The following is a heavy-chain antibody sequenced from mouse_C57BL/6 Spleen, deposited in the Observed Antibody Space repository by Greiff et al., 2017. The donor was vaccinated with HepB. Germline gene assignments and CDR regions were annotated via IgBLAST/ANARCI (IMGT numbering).Heavy chain of an antibody. J-gene: IGHJ3*01. CDR3: ARDYGSSYLAWFAY. D-gene: IGHD1-1*01. CDR2: IDPEDGET. V-gene: IGHV14-2*01. Sequence: DVQLQESGAELVKPGASVKLSCTASGFNIKDYYMHWVKQRTEQGLEWIGRIDPEDGETKYAPKFQGKATITADPSSNTAYLQLSSLTSEDTAVYYCARDYGSSYLAWFAYWGQGTLVTVAA. CDR1: GFNIKDYY.